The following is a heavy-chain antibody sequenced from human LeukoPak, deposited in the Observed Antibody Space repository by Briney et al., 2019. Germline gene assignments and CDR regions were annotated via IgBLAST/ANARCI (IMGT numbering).Heavy chain of an antibody. CDR3: AKQVGDCSGISCYSPWFDP. CDR1: GFTFSKYW. J-gene: IGHJ5*02. Sequence: GGSLRLSCAASGFTFSKYWMTWVRQAPGKGLEWVANINHDGSENYYVDSVKGRFTISRDNAKNSLYLQMNSLRAEDTAVYYCAKQVGDCSGISCYSPWFDPWGQGTLVTVSS. D-gene: IGHD2-15*01. CDR2: INHDGSEN. V-gene: IGHV3-7*03.